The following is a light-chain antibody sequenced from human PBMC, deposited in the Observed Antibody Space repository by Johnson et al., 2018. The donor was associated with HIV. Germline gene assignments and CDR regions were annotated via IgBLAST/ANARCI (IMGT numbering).Light chain of an antibody. J-gene: IGLJ1*01. CDR1: SSNIGNNY. CDR3: GIWDASLRPLLV. CDR2: DNN. Sequence: QSVLTQPPSVSAAPGQKVTISCSGRSSNIGNNYVSWYQQLPGTAPKLLIYDNNKRPSGIPNRFSGSKSGATATLGITALQTGDGADYYCGIWDASLRPLLVFGTGTTITV. V-gene: IGLV1-51*01.